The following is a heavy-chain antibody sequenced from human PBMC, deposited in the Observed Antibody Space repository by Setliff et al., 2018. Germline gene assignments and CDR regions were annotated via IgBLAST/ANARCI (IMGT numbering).Heavy chain of an antibody. CDR3: ARAPEAASTSYYNPFDS. D-gene: IGHD3-10*01. CDR1: GYNFGTYW. Sequence: PGESLKISCKGSGYNFGTYWINWVRQMPGRGLEWMGRIGPSDSYTNYNPSFQGHVTLSADKSSGTAFLQWSSLKASDTAMYYCARAPEAASTSYYNPFDSWGQGTLVTVSS. CDR2: IGPSDSYT. V-gene: IGHV5-10-1*01. J-gene: IGHJ4*02.